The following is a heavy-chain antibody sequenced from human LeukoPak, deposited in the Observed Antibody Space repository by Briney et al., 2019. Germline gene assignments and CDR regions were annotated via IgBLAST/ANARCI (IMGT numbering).Heavy chain of an antibody. Sequence: GGSLRLSCAASGFAFSSYSMNWVRQAPEKGLEWLSYISSSSSTIYYADSVKGGFTIFRENAKNSLYLQMNSLRDEDTAVYYCARDYYGSGSYWYYFDSWGQGTLVTVSS. V-gene: IGHV3-48*02. J-gene: IGHJ4*02. CDR2: ISSSSSTI. CDR1: GFAFSSYS. CDR3: ARDYYGSGSYWYYFDS. D-gene: IGHD3-10*01.